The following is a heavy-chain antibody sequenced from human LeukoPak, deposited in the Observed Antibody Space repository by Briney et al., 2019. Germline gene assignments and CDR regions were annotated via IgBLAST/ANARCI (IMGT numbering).Heavy chain of an antibody. V-gene: IGHV1-69*01. CDR1: GGTFSSYA. Sequence: SVKVSCKASGGTFSSYAISWVRQAPGQGLEWMGGIIPIFGTANYAQKFQGRVTITADESTSTAYMELSSLRSEDTAVYYCARGWVQQLTDYYGMDVWGKGTTVTVSS. D-gene: IGHD6-13*01. CDR2: IIPIFGTA. J-gene: IGHJ6*04. CDR3: ARGWVQQLTDYYGMDV.